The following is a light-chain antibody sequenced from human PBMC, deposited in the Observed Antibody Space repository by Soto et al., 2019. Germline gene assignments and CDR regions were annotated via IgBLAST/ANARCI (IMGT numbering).Light chain of an antibody. Sequence: EIVMTQSPATLSVSPGERATLSCRASQTVSSNLAWYQQKPGQAPRLLIYGASTRATGIPARVSGSGSGTEFTLTISSLQSEDSAVYYCQQYNNWPPKWTFGQGTKVDIK. CDR1: QTVSSN. CDR2: GAS. J-gene: IGKJ1*01. CDR3: QQYNNWPPKWT. V-gene: IGKV3-15*01.